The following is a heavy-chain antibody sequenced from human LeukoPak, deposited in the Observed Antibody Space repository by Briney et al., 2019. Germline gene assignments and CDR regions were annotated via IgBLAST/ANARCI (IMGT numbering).Heavy chain of an antibody. CDR2: ISSSTSYI. CDR3: ARAGGSTVSHSDY. J-gene: IGHJ4*02. Sequence: GGSLRLSCAASGFTFSSYSVNWIRQAPGKGLEWVSSISSSTSYIYYADSVKGRFTISKDNAKNSLYLQMNSLRAEDTAVYYCARAGGSTVSHSDYWGQGTLVTVSS. CDR1: GFTFSSYS. D-gene: IGHD4-17*01. V-gene: IGHV3-21*01.